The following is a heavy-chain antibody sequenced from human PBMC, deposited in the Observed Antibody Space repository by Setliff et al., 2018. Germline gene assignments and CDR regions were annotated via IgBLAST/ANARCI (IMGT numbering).Heavy chain of an antibody. D-gene: IGHD3-22*01. J-gene: IGHJ5*02. CDR3: VTAASARSRWYDMGWFDP. V-gene: IGHV4-61*09. Sequence: PSETLSLTCTVSGGSISSGSYYWTWIRQPAGKGLEWIGHFYTSGITSYNPSLKSRVTVSVDTSKNQFSLKLSSVTAADTAVYYCVTAASARSRWYDMGWFDPWG. CDR1: GGSISSGSYY. CDR2: FYTSGIT.